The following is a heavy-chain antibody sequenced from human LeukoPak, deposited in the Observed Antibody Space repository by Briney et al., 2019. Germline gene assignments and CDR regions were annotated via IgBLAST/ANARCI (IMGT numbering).Heavy chain of an antibody. V-gene: IGHV4-39*01. J-gene: IGHJ4*02. CDR1: SGSPCRTISD. CDR3: VSCLKEYNFCWSLDY. Sequence: SETLSLTCPVSSGSPCRTISDWGWIRQPPGKGLEWIGSIYYSGSTYYNPSLKSRATISVDTSKNQFSLNVSSVTAGDTAVYYCVSCLKEYNFCWSLDYWGQGIQVTVSS. D-gene: IGHD1-20*01. CDR2: IYYSGST.